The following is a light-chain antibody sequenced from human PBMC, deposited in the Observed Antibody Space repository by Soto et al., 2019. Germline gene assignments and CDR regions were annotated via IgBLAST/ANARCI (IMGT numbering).Light chain of an antibody. CDR3: QQYASAPLA. CDR2: GAS. CDR1: QSVSSSY. J-gene: IGKJ4*01. Sequence: EIVLTQSPGTLSLSPGERATLSCRASQSVSSSYLAWYQQKPGQAPRLLMFGASSRATGIPDRFSGSRSGTDFTLTISRLEPEDFAVYYCQQYASAPLAFGGGTRVDVK. V-gene: IGKV3-20*01.